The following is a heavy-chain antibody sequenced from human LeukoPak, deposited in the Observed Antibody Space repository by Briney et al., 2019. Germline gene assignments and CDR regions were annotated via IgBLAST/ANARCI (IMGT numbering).Heavy chain of an antibody. CDR3: AKDGGTNDFDY. Sequence: GGSLRLSCAASGFTFSSYGMHWVRQAPGKGLEWVAVIWYDGSNEYYADSVKGRFTISRDNSKNTLYLQMNSLRAEDTAVYYCAKDGGTNDFDYWGQGTLVTVSS. CDR2: IWYDGSNE. CDR1: GFTFSSYG. V-gene: IGHV3-33*06. D-gene: IGHD1-1*01. J-gene: IGHJ4*02.